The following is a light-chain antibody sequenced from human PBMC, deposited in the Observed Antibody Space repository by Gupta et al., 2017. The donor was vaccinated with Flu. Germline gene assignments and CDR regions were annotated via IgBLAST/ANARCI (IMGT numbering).Light chain of an antibody. CDR3: VLYMGNGISV. V-gene: IGLV8-61*01. CDR2: STN. CDR1: SGSVSTSYY. J-gene: IGLJ3*02. Sequence: QTVVTQAQSLSVSTGGTVTLTCGLSSGSVSTSYYPTWYQQTPGQAPRTLIYSTNTRSSGVPDRFSGSILGNKAALTITGAQADDESDYYCVLYMGNGISVFGGGTKLTVL.